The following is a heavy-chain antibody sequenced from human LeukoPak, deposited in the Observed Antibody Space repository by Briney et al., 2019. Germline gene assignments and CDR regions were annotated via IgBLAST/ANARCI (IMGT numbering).Heavy chain of an antibody. D-gene: IGHD3-10*01. Sequence: GGSLRLSCAASGFTASSNYMSWVRQAPGKGLEWVSVIYSGGSTYYADSVKGRFTSSRDNSKNTLYLQMNSLRAEDTAVYYCARGRVVRGVISGMDVWGQGTTVTVSS. V-gene: IGHV3-66*01. CDR2: IYSGGST. CDR3: ARGRVVRGVISGMDV. CDR1: GFTASSNY. J-gene: IGHJ6*02.